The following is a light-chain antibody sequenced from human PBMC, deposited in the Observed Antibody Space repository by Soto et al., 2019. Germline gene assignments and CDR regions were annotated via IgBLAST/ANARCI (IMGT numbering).Light chain of an antibody. CDR2: GAS. V-gene: IGKV3-15*01. CDR1: QRVSND. Sequence: EIVMTQSPATLSVSPGERVTLSCRASQRVSNDFAWYQQKPGQAPRLLIYGASTRATGIPARFSGSGSGTEFTLTISSLLSEDFEFYYCQQYGSSPWAVGQGTKVDIK. J-gene: IGKJ1*01. CDR3: QQYGSSPWA.